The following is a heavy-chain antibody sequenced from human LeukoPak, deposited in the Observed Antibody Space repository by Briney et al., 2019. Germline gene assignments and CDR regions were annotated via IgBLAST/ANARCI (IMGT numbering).Heavy chain of an antibody. J-gene: IGHJ4*02. V-gene: IGHV3-30*18. D-gene: IGHD6-19*01. CDR1: GFTFDDYG. CDR2: ISYDGSNK. CDR3: ANEARSSGWYPRVY. Sequence: PGRSLRLSCAASGFTFDDYGMSWVRQAPGKGLEWVAVISYDGSNKYYADSVKGRFTISRDNSKNTLYLQMNSLRAEDTAVYYCANEARSSGWYPRVYWGQGTLVTVSS.